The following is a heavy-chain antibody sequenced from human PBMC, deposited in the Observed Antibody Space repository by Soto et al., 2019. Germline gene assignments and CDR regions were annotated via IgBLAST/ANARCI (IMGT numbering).Heavy chain of an antibody. V-gene: IGHV3-33*01. Sequence: QVQLVESGGGVVQPGRSLRLSCTASGFSFSTYGMQWVRQAPGKGLEWVALVWYDGRNKHYVDSVAGRFTISRDNSKNTLYLEMNRLRDADTAVYYCVRAAGYSGDNYVYYYGRDVWGQGTTVTVPS. CDR3: VRAAGYSGDNYVYYYGRDV. J-gene: IGHJ6*02. CDR1: GFSFSTYG. D-gene: IGHD5-12*01. CDR2: VWYDGRNK.